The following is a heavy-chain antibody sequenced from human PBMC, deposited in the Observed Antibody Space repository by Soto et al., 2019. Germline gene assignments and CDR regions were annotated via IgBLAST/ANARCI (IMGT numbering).Heavy chain of an antibody. D-gene: IGHD2-2*01. CDR1: GFTFSSYA. J-gene: IGHJ4*02. CDR2: ISGSGGST. V-gene: IGHV3-23*01. Sequence: GGSLRLSCAASGFTFSSYAMSWVRQAPGKGLEWVSAISGSGGSTYYADSVKGRFTISRDNSKNTLYLQMNSLRAEDTAVYYCAKDQAPVVVVVPAAPGRDWGQGTLVTVSS. CDR3: AKDQAPVVVVVPAAPGRD.